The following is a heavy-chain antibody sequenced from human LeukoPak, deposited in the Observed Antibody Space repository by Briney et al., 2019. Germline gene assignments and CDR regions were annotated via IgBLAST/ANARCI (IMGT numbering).Heavy chain of an antibody. V-gene: IGHV4-4*02. Sequence: PSGTPSLTCAVSGGSLSSSNWWSWVRQPPGKGLEWIGEIYHSGSTNYNPSLKSRVTISVDKSKNHFSLKLSSVTAADTAVYYCARNQGFLEWLSLDYWGQGTLVTVSS. J-gene: IGHJ4*02. CDR2: IYHSGST. CDR3: ARNQGFLEWLSLDY. CDR1: GGSLSSSNW. D-gene: IGHD3-3*01.